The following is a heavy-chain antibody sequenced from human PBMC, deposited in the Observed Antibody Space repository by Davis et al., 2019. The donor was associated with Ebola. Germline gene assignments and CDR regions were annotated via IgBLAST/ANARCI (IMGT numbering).Heavy chain of an antibody. CDR1: GFTFSSYA. CDR2: ISGSGGST. CDR3: AREMTTSVRAFDI. Sequence: GESLKISCAASGFTFSSYAMSWVRQAPGKGLEWVSAISGSGGSTYYADSVKGRFTISRDNSKNTLYLQMNSLRAEDTAVYYCAREMTTSVRAFDIWGQGTMVTVSS. J-gene: IGHJ3*02. D-gene: IGHD4-17*01. V-gene: IGHV3-23*01.